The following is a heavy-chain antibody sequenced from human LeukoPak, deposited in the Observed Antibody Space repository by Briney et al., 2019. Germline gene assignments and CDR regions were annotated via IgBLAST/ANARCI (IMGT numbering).Heavy chain of an antibody. V-gene: IGHV3-30*18. CDR2: ISYDGSNK. J-gene: IGHJ6*02. CDR1: GFTFSSYG. D-gene: IGHD1-20*01. CDR3: AKDHVTGTTYYYYGMDV. Sequence: PGRSLRLSCAASGFTFSSYGMHWVRQAPGKGLEWVAVISYDGSNKYYADSVKGRFTISRDNSKNTLYLQMNSLRAEDTAVYYCAKDHVTGTTYYYYGMDVWGQGTTVTVSS.